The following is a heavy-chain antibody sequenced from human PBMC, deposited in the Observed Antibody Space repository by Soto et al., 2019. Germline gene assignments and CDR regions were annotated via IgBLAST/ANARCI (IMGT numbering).Heavy chain of an antibody. D-gene: IGHD3-22*01. Sequence: GGSLRLSCAASGFTFSSYSVNWVRQAPGKGLEWVSSISSSSSYIYYADSVKGRFTISRDNAKNSLYLQMNSLRAEDTAVYYCARDRMGRYYDSSGFFYYGMDVWGQGTTVTVSS. CDR2: ISSSSSYI. CDR3: ARDRMGRYYDSSGFFYYGMDV. V-gene: IGHV3-21*01. CDR1: GFTFSSYS. J-gene: IGHJ6*02.